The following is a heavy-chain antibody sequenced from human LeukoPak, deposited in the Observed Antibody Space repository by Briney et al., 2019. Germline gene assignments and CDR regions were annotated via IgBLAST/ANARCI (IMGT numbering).Heavy chain of an antibody. Sequence: GSLRLSCAASGFTFSNAWMSWVRQAPGKGLEWVGRIKSKTDGGTTDYAAPVKGRFTISRDNAKNSLYLQMNSLRAEDTAVYYCARADWDTAMIDYWGQGTLVTVSS. V-gene: IGHV3-15*01. CDR1: GFTFSNAW. J-gene: IGHJ4*02. CDR3: ARADWDTAMIDY. D-gene: IGHD5-18*01. CDR2: IKSKTDGGTT.